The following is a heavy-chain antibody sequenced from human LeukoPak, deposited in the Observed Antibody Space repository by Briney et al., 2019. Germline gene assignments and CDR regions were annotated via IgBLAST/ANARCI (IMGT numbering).Heavy chain of an antibody. CDR3: ARDGAVATIAAFDI. J-gene: IGHJ3*02. CDR2: IYSDGST. D-gene: IGHD5-12*01. CDR1: GFTVSSNY. Sequence: PGRSLRLSCAASGFTVSSNYMSWVRQALGQGREWVSLIYSDGSTYYADSVKGRFTISRDNSKNMMYLQMNSLRAEDTAVYYCARDGAVATIAAFDIWGQGTMVTVSS. V-gene: IGHV3-66*01.